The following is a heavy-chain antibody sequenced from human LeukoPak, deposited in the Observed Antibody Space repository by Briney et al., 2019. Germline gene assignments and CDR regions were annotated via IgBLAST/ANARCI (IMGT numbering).Heavy chain of an antibody. J-gene: IGHJ3*01. CDR2: IYSSGRT. V-gene: IGHV3-66*02. D-gene: IGHD2-2*01. CDR3: ARSTTSCLCDAFDV. Sequence: GGPLRLSCAASGFTDSANYMSWVRQAPGKGREWVSLIYSSGRTFYADSVKGRFTISRDNSKNTLYLQMNSLRAEDTAVYYCARSTTSCLCDAFDVWGQGTMVTVSS. CDR1: GFTDSANY.